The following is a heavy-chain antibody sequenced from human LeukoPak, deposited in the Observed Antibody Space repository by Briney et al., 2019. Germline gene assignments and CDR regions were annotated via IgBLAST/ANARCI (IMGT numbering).Heavy chain of an antibody. V-gene: IGHV1-8*02. CDR2: MNPNSGNT. J-gene: IGHJ4*02. Sequence: GASVTVSCTGSGYTLSNHAFSWVRQAPGQGLEWMGWMNPNSGNTGYAQKFQGRVTMTRNTSISTAYMELSSLRSEDTAVYYCARDTAMDWGQGTLVTVSS. CDR3: ARDTAMD. D-gene: IGHD5-18*01. CDR1: GYTLSNHA.